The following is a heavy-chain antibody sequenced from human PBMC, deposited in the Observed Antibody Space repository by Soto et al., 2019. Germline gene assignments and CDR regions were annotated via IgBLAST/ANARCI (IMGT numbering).Heavy chain of an antibody. J-gene: IGHJ4*02. CDR1: GASISSSSYY. CDR3: ARLPGYYDSPNWRDY. CDR2: IYYSGST. D-gene: IGHD3-22*01. V-gene: IGHV4-39*01. Sequence: SETLSLTCTVSGASISSSSYYWGWIRQPPGKGLEWIGSIYYSGSTFYNPSLKSRVTISVDTSKNQFSLKLSSVTAADTAVYYCARLPGYYDSPNWRDYWGQGTLVTVSS.